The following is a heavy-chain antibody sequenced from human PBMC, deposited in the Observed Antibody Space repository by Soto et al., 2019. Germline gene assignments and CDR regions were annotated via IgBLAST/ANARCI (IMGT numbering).Heavy chain of an antibody. J-gene: IGHJ4*02. Sequence: EVQLLESGGGLVQPGGSLRLSCAASGFTFSEYAMTWVRQAPGKGLEWVSSISGSGGRTSYADSVKGRFTISRDNSNNTRYLQLSSLRAGDAALYYCARASFAESDPGDYWGQGALVTVSS. CDR2: ISGSGGRT. V-gene: IGHV3-23*01. CDR3: ARASFAESDPGDY. D-gene: IGHD3-10*01. CDR1: GFTFSEYA.